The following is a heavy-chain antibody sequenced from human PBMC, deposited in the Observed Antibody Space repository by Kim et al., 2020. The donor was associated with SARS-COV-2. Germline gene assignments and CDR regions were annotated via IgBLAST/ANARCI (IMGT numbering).Heavy chain of an antibody. CDR1: GFTFSSYS. J-gene: IGHJ6*02. D-gene: IGHD3-10*01. V-gene: IGHV3-21*01. CDR2: ISSSSSYI. Sequence: GGSLRLSCAASGFTFSSYSMNWVRQAPGKGLEWVSSISSSSSYIYYADSVKGRFTISRDNAKNSLYLQMNSLRAEDTAVYYCARVIRVRGMNYGMDVWGQGTTVTVSS. CDR3: ARVIRVRGMNYGMDV.